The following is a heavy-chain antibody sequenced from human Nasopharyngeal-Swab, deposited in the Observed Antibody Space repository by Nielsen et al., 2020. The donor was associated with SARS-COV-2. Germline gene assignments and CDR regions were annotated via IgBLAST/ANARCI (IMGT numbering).Heavy chain of an antibody. D-gene: IGHD5-24*01. CDR2: INDYEDRL. J-gene: IGHJ3*02. CDR3: AKDVQGDGYSLCDI. CDR1: GFTFSLYA. Sequence: GESLKISCSASGFTFSLYAMHWVRQAPGKGLEYVSTINDYEDRLYYADSVKGRFTISRDSSKNTLYLQMNGLIAGDTAVYFCAKDVQGDGYSLCDIWGQGTMVTVSS. V-gene: IGHV3-64D*08.